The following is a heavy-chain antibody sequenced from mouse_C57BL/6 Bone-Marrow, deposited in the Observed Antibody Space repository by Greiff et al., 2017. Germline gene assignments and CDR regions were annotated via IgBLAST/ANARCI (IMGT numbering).Heavy chain of an antibody. D-gene: IGHD2-2*01. V-gene: IGHV1-52*01. J-gene: IGHJ1*03. CDR3: ARWGGYPWYFDV. CDR1: GYTFTSYW. Sequence: QVQLQQPGAELVRPGSSVKLSCKASGYTFTSYWMHWVKQRPIQGLEWIGNIDPSDSETHYNQKFKGKATLTVDTSSSTAYMQLSSLTSEDSAVYYCARWGGYPWYFDVWGTGTTVTVSS. CDR2: IDPSDSET.